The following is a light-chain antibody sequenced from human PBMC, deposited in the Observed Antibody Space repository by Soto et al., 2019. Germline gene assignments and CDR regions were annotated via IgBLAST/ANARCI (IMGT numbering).Light chain of an antibody. CDR2: GAS. CDR1: QSVSSSY. Sequence: EIVLTQSPGTLSLSPGERATLSCRASQSVSSSYLAWNLQKPGQAPRLLIYGASIRATGIPDRFSGSGSGTDFTLTISRLEPEDFAVYYCQQYGSSPYTFGQGTKLEIK. CDR3: QQYGSSPYT. J-gene: IGKJ2*01. V-gene: IGKV3-20*01.